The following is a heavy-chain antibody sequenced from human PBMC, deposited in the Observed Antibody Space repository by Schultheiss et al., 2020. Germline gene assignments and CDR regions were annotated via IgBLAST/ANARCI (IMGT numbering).Heavy chain of an antibody. J-gene: IGHJ5*02. Sequence: GGSLRLSCAASGFTFSDYYMSWIRQAPGKGLEWVAVISYDGSNKYYADSVKGRFTISRDNSKNTLYLQMNSLRAEDTAVYYCAGGGGDYDGRYNWFDPWGQGTLVTVSS. V-gene: IGHV3-30-3*01. D-gene: IGHD2-21*02. CDR3: AGGGGDYDGRYNWFDP. CDR2: ISYDGSNK. CDR1: GFTFSDYY.